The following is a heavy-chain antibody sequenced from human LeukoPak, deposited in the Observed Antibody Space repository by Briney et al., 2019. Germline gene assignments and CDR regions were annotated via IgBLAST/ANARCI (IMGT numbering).Heavy chain of an antibody. J-gene: IGHJ6*02. CDR1: GGTFSSYA. CDR2: IIPILGIA. CDR3: ASPMPYCSSTSCYNNYYYGMDV. V-gene: IGHV1-69*04. D-gene: IGHD2-2*02. Sequence: PVKVSCKASGGTFSSYAISWVRQAPGQGLEWMGRIIPILGIANYAQKFQGRVTITADKSTSTAYMELSSLRSEDTAVYYCASPMPYCSSTSCYNNYYYGMDVWGQGTTVTVSS.